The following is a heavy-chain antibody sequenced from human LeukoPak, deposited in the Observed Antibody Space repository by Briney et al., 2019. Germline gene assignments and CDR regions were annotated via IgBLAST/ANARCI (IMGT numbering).Heavy chain of an antibody. CDR3: ARGGIVRDGYNYFSGAFDI. V-gene: IGHV1-2*02. CDR2: INPNSGGT. J-gene: IGHJ3*02. D-gene: IGHD5-24*01. Sequence: GASVKVSCKASGYTFTGYYMHWVRQAPGQGLEWMGWINPNSGGTNYAQKLQGRVTMTRDTSISTAYMELSRLRSDDTAVYYCARGGIVRDGYNYFSGAFDIWGQGTMVTVSS. CDR1: GYTFTGYY.